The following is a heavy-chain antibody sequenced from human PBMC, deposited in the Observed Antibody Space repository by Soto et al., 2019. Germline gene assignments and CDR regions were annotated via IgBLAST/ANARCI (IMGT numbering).Heavy chain of an antibody. Sequence: EVKLVESGGGLVQPGRSLRLSCAASGFTFDDYAMHWVRQAPGKGLEWVSGISWNSGSIGYADSVKGRFTISRDNAKNSLYLQMNSLRAEDTALYYCAIHGSMAGYADFDYWGQGTLVTVSS. J-gene: IGHJ4*02. CDR1: GFTFDDYA. CDR3: AIHGSMAGYADFDY. V-gene: IGHV3-9*01. D-gene: IGHD6-19*01. CDR2: ISWNSGSI.